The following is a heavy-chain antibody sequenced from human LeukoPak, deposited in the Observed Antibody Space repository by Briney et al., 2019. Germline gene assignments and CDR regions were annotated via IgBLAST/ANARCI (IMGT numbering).Heavy chain of an antibody. D-gene: IGHD1-26*01. CDR1: GFTFSDYY. J-gene: IGHJ4*02. CDR2: ISSSGRYT. CDR3: ARNYYEPTYDYYFDC. V-gene: IGHV3-11*03. Sequence: PGGSLRLSCAASGFTFSDYYMSWVRQAPGKGLEWVSYISSSGRYTNYADSVKGRFTMSRDNAKNLMYLQMNSLRAEDTALYYCARNYYEPTYDYYFDCWGQGTLVTVSS.